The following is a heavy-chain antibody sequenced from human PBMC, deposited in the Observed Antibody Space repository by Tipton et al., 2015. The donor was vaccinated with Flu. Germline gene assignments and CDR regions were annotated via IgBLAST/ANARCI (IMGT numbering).Heavy chain of an antibody. J-gene: IGHJ3*02. Sequence: SLRLSCAASGFTFSTSWMSWVRQAPGKGLEWVANINQGGSEKYYVDSVKGRFTISRDNSKNTVYLHMSNLGAEDTAVYYCARQGMVGVFDIWGPGTMATVSS. V-gene: IGHV3-7*03. D-gene: IGHD2-8*01. CDR2: INQGGSEK. CDR1: GFTFSTSW. CDR3: ARQGMVGVFDI.